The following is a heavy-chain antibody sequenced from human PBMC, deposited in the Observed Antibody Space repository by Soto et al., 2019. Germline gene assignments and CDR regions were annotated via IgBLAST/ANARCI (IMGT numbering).Heavy chain of an antibody. CDR1: GFSVSSNY. CDR3: ARHRHPRGTVGATSPLDP. Sequence: GGSLRLSXAISGFSVSSNYLSWVRQAPGKGLEWVSVHYSGGSTYYADSVQGRFTISRDKSNNTLYLQMRRVRAEDTAVYFCARHRHPRGTVGATSPLDPWGQGTQVTVSS. CDR2: HYSGGST. J-gene: IGHJ5*02. V-gene: IGHV3-53*01. D-gene: IGHD1-26*01.